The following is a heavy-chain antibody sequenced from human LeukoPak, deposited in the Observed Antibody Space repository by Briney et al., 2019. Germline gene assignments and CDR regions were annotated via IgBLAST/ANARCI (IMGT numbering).Heavy chain of an antibody. Sequence: PGGSLRLSCAASGFTFDDYAMHWVRHVPGKGLEWVSGISWNSGSIAYADSVKGRFTISRDNAKNSLYLQMNSLRAEDMALYYCAKASGSYDYYYMDVWGKGTTVTVSS. J-gene: IGHJ6*03. CDR1: GFTFDDYA. V-gene: IGHV3-9*03. D-gene: IGHD1-26*01. CDR2: ISWNSGSI. CDR3: AKASGSYDYYYMDV.